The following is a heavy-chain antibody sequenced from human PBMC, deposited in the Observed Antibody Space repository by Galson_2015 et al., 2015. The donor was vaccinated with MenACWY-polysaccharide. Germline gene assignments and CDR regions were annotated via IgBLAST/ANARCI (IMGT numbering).Heavy chain of an antibody. V-gene: IGHV3-9*01. J-gene: IGHJ6*02. CDR3: ARGLRLGGMDV. CDR1: GFTFDGYA. Sequence: SLRLSCAASGFTFDGYAMHWVRQAPGKGLEWVSGISWNSGSIGYADSVKGRFTISRDNAKNSLYLQMNSLRAEDTAVYYCARGLRLGGMDVWGQGTTVTVSS. CDR2: ISWNSGSI. D-gene: IGHD4-17*01.